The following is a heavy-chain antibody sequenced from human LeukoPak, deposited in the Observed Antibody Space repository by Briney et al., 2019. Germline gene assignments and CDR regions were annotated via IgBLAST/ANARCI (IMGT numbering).Heavy chain of an antibody. Sequence: GGSLRLSCVASGFTFSSYWMHWVRQAPGKGLVWVSRINSDGSSTTYADSVKGRFTISRDDAKNTLYLQMNSLRAEDTAVYYCARGAVAGTWPGAFDIWGQGTMVTVSS. D-gene: IGHD6-19*01. CDR1: GFTFSSYW. J-gene: IGHJ3*02. CDR2: INSDGSST. CDR3: ARGAVAGTWPGAFDI. V-gene: IGHV3-74*01.